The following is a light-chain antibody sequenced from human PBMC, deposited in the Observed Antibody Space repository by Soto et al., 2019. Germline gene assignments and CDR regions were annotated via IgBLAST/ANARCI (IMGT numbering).Light chain of an antibody. V-gene: IGKV3-15*01. J-gene: IGKJ2*01. CDR3: QQYKNWPPYT. Sequence: EVVMTQSPATLSVSPGERATLSCRASQSVGNSLAWYQQKPGQAARLLIYGASTRATGFPARFSGSGSGTEFTLTISSLQSEDFAVYYCQQYKNWPPYTFGQGTKLEIK. CDR1: QSVGNS. CDR2: GAS.